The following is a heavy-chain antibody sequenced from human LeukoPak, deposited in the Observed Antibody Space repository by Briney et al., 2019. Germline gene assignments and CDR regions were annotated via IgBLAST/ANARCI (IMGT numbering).Heavy chain of an antibody. J-gene: IGHJ5*02. CDR1: GYTFTSYY. Sequence: GASVKVSCKASGYTFTSYYMHWVRQAPGQGLEWMGIINPSGGSTSYAQKFQGRVTMTRDTSTSTVYMELSSLKSEDTAVYYCASESPPYYSGGSCYLGVFDRWGQGTLVTVSS. V-gene: IGHV1-46*01. CDR3: ASESPPYYSGGSCYLGVFDR. CDR2: INPSGGST. D-gene: IGHD2-15*01.